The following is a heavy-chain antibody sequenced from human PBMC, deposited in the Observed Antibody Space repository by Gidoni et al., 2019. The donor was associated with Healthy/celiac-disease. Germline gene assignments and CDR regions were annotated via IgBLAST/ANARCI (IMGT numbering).Heavy chain of an antibody. V-gene: IGHV3-49*05. CDR2: IRSKAYGGTT. CDR1: GFTLGDYA. CDR3: TREGTLQRWELPDDAFDI. Sequence: EVQRVESGGGLVKPGRSLRLSCTDSGFTLGDYAMSWFSQAPGQGLEWVGFIRSKAYGGTTEYAASVKGRFTISRDDSKRIAYLQMNSLKTEDTAVYYCTREGTLQRWELPDDAFDIWGQGTMVTVSS. J-gene: IGHJ3*02. D-gene: IGHD1-26*01.